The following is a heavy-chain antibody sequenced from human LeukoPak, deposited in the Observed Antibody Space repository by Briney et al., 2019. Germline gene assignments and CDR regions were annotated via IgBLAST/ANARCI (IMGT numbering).Heavy chain of an antibody. CDR1: GYSFTNYR. CDR3: ARHISGTYSHFDY. D-gene: IGHD1-26*01. J-gene: IGHJ4*02. V-gene: IGHV5-51*01. CDR2: IYPGDSDT. Sequence: GESLKISCKGPGYSFTNYRIGWVRQMPGKGLEWMGNIYPGDSDTRYNPSFQGQVTISADKSISTAYLQWSSLKASDTAMYYCARHISGTYSHFDYWGQGTLVTVSS.